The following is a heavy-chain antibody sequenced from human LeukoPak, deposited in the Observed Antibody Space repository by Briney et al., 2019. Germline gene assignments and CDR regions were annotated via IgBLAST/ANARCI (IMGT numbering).Heavy chain of an antibody. J-gene: IGHJ4*02. V-gene: IGHV3-23*01. CDR2: IRGSGGST. Sequence: GGSLRLSCAASGFTFSSDAMSWVREAPGKGLEWVSAIRGSGGSTYYADSVKGRFTISRDNSKNTLYLQMNSLSAEDTAVYYCAKQRGYSGYPGEGWGQGTLVTVSS. CDR3: AKQRGYSGYPGEG. D-gene: IGHD5-12*01. CDR1: GFTFSSDA.